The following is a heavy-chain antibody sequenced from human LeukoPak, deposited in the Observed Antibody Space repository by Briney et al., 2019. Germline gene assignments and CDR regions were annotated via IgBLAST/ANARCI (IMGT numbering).Heavy chain of an antibody. J-gene: IGHJ4*02. V-gene: IGHV1-2*06. CDR3: AKAGSRSWYSFDY. CDR1: GYSFTGYY. D-gene: IGHD6-13*01. Sequence: ASVKVSCKASGYSFTGYYMHWVRQAPGQGLEWMGRIDPNSGGTNYAQKFQGRVTMTRDTSISTIYVEPSSLTSGDTAVYYCAKAGSRSWYSFDYWGQGTLVTVSS. CDR2: IDPNSGGT.